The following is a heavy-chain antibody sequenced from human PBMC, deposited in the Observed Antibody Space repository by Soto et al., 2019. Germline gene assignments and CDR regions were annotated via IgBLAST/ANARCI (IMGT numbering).Heavy chain of an antibody. V-gene: IGHV3-13*01. CDR1: GFTFSSYD. J-gene: IGHJ4*02. CDR2: IGINGDT. Sequence: HPGGSLRLSCAASGFTFSSYDMHWVRQATGKGLEWVSVIGINGDTYYLGSVKGRFTISRENAKNSLYLQMNSLTAGDTAVYYCATGYCSGGNCAHLWGQGTLVTVSS. D-gene: IGHD2-15*01. CDR3: ATGYCSGGNCAHL.